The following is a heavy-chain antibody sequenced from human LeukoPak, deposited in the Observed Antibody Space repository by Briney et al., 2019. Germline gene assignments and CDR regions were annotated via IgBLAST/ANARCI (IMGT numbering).Heavy chain of an antibody. D-gene: IGHD3-3*01. Sequence: SVKVSCKASGGTFSSYAISWVRQAPGQGLEWMGRIIPIFGTANYAQKFQGRVTITTDESTSTDYMELSSLRSEDTAVYYCARVGDFWSGYYGADWGQGTLVTVSS. CDR1: GGTFSSYA. CDR2: IIPIFGTA. CDR3: ARVGDFWSGYYGAD. J-gene: IGHJ4*02. V-gene: IGHV1-69*05.